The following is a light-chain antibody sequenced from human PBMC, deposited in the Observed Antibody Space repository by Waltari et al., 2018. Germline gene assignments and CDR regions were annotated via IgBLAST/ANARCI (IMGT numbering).Light chain of an antibody. CDR2: HAS. Sequence: EIVLTQSPGTLSLSPGERATLSCRASQGVGKYLAWYQQRPGQAPRLLLDHASIRATGIPGRFSGSGSGTDFRLTISRLEPEDFAVYYCQKYDFLPATFGQGTTVEIK. CDR1: QGVGKY. J-gene: IGKJ1*01. CDR3: QKYDFLPAT. V-gene: IGKV3-20*01.